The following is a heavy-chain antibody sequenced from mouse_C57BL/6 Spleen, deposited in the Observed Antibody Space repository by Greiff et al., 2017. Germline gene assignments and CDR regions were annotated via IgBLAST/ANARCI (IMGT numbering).Heavy chain of an antibody. J-gene: IGHJ2*01. CDR1: GYTFTSYW. V-gene: IGHV1-64*01. CDR3: ARPYSNFDFDY. Sequence: QVQLQQPGAELVKPGASVKLSCKASGYTFTSYWMHWVKQRPGQGLEWIGMIHPNSGSTNYNEKFKSKATLTVDKSSSTAYMQLSSLTSEDSAVYYCARPYSNFDFDYGGQGTTLTVSS. CDR2: IHPNSGST. D-gene: IGHD2-5*01.